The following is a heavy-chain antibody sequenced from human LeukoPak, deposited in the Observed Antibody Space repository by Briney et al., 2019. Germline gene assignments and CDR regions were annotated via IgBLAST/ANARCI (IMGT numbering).Heavy chain of an antibody. CDR2: ISDSGFSI. CDR3: ARDYNWNYDY. V-gene: IGHV3-11*04. CDR1: GFTFSKYY. D-gene: IGHD1-7*01. Sequence: PGGSLRLSCTASGFTFSKYYIAWIRQAPGKGLECVSYISDSGFSIYFGDSVKGRFTISRDNGKNSLYLQMSSLRVEDTAVYYCARDYNWNYDYWGQGTLVTVSS. J-gene: IGHJ4*02.